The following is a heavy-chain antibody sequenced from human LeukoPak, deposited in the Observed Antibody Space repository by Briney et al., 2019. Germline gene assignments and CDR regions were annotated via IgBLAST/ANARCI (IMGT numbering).Heavy chain of an antibody. CDR2: IYYSRST. V-gene: IGHV4-59*08. CDR3: ARHVGASYRDYVYYYYGMDV. CDR1: GVSISSYY. Sequence: SETLSLTSTGSGVSISSYYWSWLRQPPGKGREGSGNIYYSRSTNYNPSLKSLTTISVNTSNKEFSLQLSSVTAADTAVYYCARHVGASYRDYVYYYYGMDVWGQGTTVTVS. J-gene: IGHJ6*02. D-gene: IGHD4-17*01.